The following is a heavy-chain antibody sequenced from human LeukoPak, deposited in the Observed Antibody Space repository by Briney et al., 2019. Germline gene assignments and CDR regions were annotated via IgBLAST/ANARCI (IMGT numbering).Heavy chain of an antibody. CDR3: ARDGGEVGRSTWFDP. CDR1: GGPINNHL. CDR2: IHNRGST. J-gene: IGHJ5*02. V-gene: IGHV4-59*11. Sequence: PSETPSLTCTVSGGPINNHLWTWIRQAPGKGLEWIGYIHNRGSTQYNPSLQSRVTISVDTSKNQFSLRVNSVTAADTAVYYCARDGGEVGRSTWFDPWGQGTLVTVSS. D-gene: IGHD1-26*01.